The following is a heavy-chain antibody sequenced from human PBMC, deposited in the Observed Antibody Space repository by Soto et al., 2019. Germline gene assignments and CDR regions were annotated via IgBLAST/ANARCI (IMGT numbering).Heavy chain of an antibody. V-gene: IGHV1-69*01. J-gene: IGHJ6*02. CDR3: ARGHYDFWSGYYTRTYGMDV. CDR2: IIPIFGTA. Sequence: GGTFRSYAIXWLRQAPGQGLEWMGGIIPIFGTANYAQKFQGRVTITADESTSTAYMELSSLRSEDTAVYYCARGHYDFWSGYYTRTYGMDVWGQGTTVTVSS. CDR1: GGTFRSYA. D-gene: IGHD3-3*01.